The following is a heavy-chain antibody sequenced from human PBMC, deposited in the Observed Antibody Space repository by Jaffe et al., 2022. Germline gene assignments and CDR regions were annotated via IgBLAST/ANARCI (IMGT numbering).Heavy chain of an antibody. CDR2: IRYDGSNK. J-gene: IGHJ4*02. CDR3: AKDRHCSGGSCYYFDY. CDR1: GFTFSSYG. Sequence: QVQLVESGGGVVQPGGSLRLSCAASGFTFSSYGMHWVRQAPGKGLEWVAFIRYDGSNKYYADSVKGRFTISRDNSKNTLYLQMNSLRAEDTAVYYCAKDRHCSGGSCYYFDYWGQGTLVTVSS. D-gene: IGHD2-15*01. V-gene: IGHV3-30*02.